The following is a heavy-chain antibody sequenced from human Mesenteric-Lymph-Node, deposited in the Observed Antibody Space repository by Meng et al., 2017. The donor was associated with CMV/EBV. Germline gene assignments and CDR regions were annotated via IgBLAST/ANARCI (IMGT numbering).Heavy chain of an antibody. V-gene: IGHV4-59*01. Sequence: SETLSLTCTVSGGSITSYYWSWIRQPPGKGLEWIGYIHYNGGPNYNPSLKSRVTISVDTSKRQFSLRLTSVTAADTAVYYCARASTMFDPWGQGTLVTVSS. CDR1: GGSITSYY. CDR3: ARASTMFDP. CDR2: IHYNGGP. J-gene: IGHJ5*02. D-gene: IGHD2-2*01.